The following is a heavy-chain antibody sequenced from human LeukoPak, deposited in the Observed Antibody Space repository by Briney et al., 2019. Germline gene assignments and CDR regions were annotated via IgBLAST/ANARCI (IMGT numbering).Heavy chain of an antibody. CDR1: GGSISNYY. V-gene: IGHV4-59*01. D-gene: IGHD5-24*01. CDR2: IYYSGST. CDR3: ARDRDGYNPFDY. J-gene: IGHJ4*02. Sequence: SETLSLTCTVSGGSISNYYWSWIRQPPGKGLEWIGYIYYSGSTNYNPSLKSRVTISIDTSKNQFSLKPSSVTAADTAVYYCARDRDGYNPFDYWGQGTLVTVSS.